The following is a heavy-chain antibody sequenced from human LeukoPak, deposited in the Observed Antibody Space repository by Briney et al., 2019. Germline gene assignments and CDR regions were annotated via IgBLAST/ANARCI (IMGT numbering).Heavy chain of an antibody. Sequence: PSETLSLTCAVYGGSFSGYYWSWIRQPPGKGLEWIGEINHSGSTNFNPSLKSRVTISVDTSKNQFSLKLSSVTAADTAVYYCARGRQYPFLYYYYMDVWGKGTTVTVSS. CDR2: INHSGST. CDR3: ARGRQYPFLYYYYMDV. D-gene: IGHD2-2*01. V-gene: IGHV4-34*01. J-gene: IGHJ6*03. CDR1: GGSFSGYY.